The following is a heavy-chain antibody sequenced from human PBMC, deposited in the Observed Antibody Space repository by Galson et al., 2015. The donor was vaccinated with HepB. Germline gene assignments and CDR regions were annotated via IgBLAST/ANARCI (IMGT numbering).Heavy chain of an antibody. Sequence: SLRLSCAASGFTFSSYGMHWVRQAPGKGLEWVAVIWYDGSNKYYADSVKGRFTISRDNSKNTLYLQMNSLRAEDTAVYYCAKWGYNLISFDYWGQGTLVTVSS. J-gene: IGHJ4*02. D-gene: IGHD1-20*01. V-gene: IGHV3-33*06. CDR3: AKWGYNLISFDY. CDR1: GFTFSSYG. CDR2: IWYDGSNK.